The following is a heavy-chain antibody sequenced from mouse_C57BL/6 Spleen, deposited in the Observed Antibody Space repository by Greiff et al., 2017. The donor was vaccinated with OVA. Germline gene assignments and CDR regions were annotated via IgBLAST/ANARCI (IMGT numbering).Heavy chain of an antibody. CDR1: GFTFSDYY. CDR2: INYDGSST. V-gene: IGHV5-16*01. J-gene: IGHJ3*01. Sequence: EVKLMESEGGLVQPGSSMKLSCTASGFTFSDYYMAWVRQVPEKGLEWVANINYDGSSTYYLDSLKSRFIISRDNAKNILYLQMSSLKSEDTATYYCARGGDSSGYTPFAYWGQGTLVTVSA. D-gene: IGHD3-2*02. CDR3: ARGGDSSGYTPFAY.